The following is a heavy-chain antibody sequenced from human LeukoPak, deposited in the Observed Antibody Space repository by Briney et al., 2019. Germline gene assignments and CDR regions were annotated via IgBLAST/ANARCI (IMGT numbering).Heavy chain of an antibody. Sequence: PSETLSLTCAVYGGSFSGYYWSWIRQPPGKGLEWIGEINHSGSTNYNPSLKSRVTISVDTSKNQFSLTLSSVTAADTALYYCARHFTYYYDSSGYPRDAFDIWGQGTMVTVSS. CDR3: ARHFTYYYDSSGYPRDAFDI. CDR1: GGSFSGYY. D-gene: IGHD3-22*01. J-gene: IGHJ3*02. V-gene: IGHV4-34*01. CDR2: INHSGST.